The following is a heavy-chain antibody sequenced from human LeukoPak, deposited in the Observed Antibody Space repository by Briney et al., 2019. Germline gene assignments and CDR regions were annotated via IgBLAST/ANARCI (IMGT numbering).Heavy chain of an antibody. J-gene: IGHJ3*02. Sequence: SETLSLTCTVSGGSISSYYWGWIRQPPGKGLEWIGSIYYSGSTYYNPSLKSRVTISVDTSKNQFSLKLSSVTAADTAVYYCAKGFTYYYDSSGSHDAFDIWGQGTMVTVSS. D-gene: IGHD3-22*01. CDR3: AKGFTYYYDSSGSHDAFDI. V-gene: IGHV4-39*01. CDR2: IYYSGST. CDR1: GGSISSYY.